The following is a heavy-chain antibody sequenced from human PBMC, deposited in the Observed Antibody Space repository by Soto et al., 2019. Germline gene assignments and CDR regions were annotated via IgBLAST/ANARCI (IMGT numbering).Heavy chain of an antibody. D-gene: IGHD1-1*01. Sequence: PSETLSLTCTVSGGSISSYYWSWIRQPPGKGLEWIGYIYYSGSTNYNPSLKSRVTISVDTSKNQFSLKLSSVTAADTAVYCCARRENIQNYYYYMDVWGKGTTVTVSS. J-gene: IGHJ6*03. V-gene: IGHV4-59*01. CDR1: GGSISSYY. CDR2: IYYSGST. CDR3: ARRENIQNYYYYMDV.